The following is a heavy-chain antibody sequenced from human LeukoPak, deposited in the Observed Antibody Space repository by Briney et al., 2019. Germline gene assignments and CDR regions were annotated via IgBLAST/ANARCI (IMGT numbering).Heavy chain of an antibody. V-gene: IGHV4-4*07. CDR3: ARGSRDGYNWVNFDY. CDR2: IYTSGST. J-gene: IGHJ4*02. CDR1: SGSISSYY. D-gene: IGHD5-24*01. Sequence: SETLSLTCTVSSGSISSYYWSWIRQPAGKGLEWIGRIYTSGSTNYNPSLKSRVTISVDKSKNQFSLKLSSVTAADTAVYYCARGSRDGYNWVNFDYWGQGTLVTVSS.